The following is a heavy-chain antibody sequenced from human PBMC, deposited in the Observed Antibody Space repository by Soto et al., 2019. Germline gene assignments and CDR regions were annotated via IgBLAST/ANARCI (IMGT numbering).Heavy chain of an antibody. CDR1: GYTFTNYA. CDR3: AREAGSGSYYPEDY. D-gene: IGHD1-26*01. J-gene: IGHJ4*02. V-gene: IGHV1-18*04. Sequence: QVQLVQSGAEAKKPGASVKVSCKASGYTFTNYAITWVRQAPGQGLEWMGWISAYNGDTEYEEKFQGRVTLTRDTATSTVYMELRSLTSDDTAVYYCAREAGSGSYYPEDYWGQGTLVTVSS. CDR2: ISAYNGDT.